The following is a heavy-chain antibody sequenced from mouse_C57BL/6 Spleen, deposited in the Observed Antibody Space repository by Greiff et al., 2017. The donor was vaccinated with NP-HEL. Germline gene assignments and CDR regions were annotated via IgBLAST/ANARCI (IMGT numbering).Heavy chain of an antibody. J-gene: IGHJ2*01. Sequence: VKLQQPGAELVMPGASVKLSCKASGYTFTSYWMHWVKQRPGQGLEWIGEIDPSDSYTNYNQKFKGKSTLTVDKSSSTAYMQLSSLTSEDSAVYYCARSYYNYFDCWGQGTTLTVSS. CDR3: ARSYYNYFDC. CDR1: GYTFTSYW. CDR2: IDPSDSYT. V-gene: IGHV1-69*01. D-gene: IGHD2-12*01.